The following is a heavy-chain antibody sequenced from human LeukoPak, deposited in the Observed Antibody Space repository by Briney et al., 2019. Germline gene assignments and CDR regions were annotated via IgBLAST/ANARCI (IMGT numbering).Heavy chain of an antibody. CDR2: FDPEDGET. J-gene: IGHJ5*02. Sequence: ASVTVSCKVSGYTLTELSMHWVRQAPGKGLEWMGGFDPEDGETIYAQKFQGRVTMTEDTSTDTAYMELSSLRSEDTAVYYCATAPYSSSWQSWVNWFDPWGQGTLVTVSS. V-gene: IGHV1-24*01. CDR1: GYTLTELS. D-gene: IGHD6-13*01. CDR3: ATAPYSSSWQSWVNWFDP.